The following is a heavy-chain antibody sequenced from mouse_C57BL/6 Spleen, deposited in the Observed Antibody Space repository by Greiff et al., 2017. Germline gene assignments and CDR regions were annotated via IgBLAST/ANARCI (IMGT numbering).Heavy chain of an antibody. Sequence: QVQLQQPGAELVKPGASVKMSCKASGYTFTSYWITWVKQRPGQVLEWIGDIYPGSGSTNYNEKFKSKATLTVDTSSSTAYMQLSSLTSEDSAVYYCARGLGQYFDGWGTGTTVTVSA. CDR2: IYPGSGST. J-gene: IGHJ1*03. CDR1: GYTFTSYW. D-gene: IGHD4-1*01. CDR3: ARGLGQYFDG. V-gene: IGHV1-55*01.